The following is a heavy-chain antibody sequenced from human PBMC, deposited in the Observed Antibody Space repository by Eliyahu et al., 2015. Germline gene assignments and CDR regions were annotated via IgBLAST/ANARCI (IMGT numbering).Heavy chain of an antibody. CDR3: ARRGYYYYGMDV. J-gene: IGHJ6*02. CDR1: GGSISSGGYY. CDR2: IYYSGST. Sequence: QVQLQESGPGLVKPSQTLSLTCTVXGGSISSGGYYWSWIRQHPGKHXEWIGYIYYSGSTYYNPSLKSRVTISVDTSKNQFSLKLSSVTAADTAVYYCARRGYYYYGMDVWGQGTTVTVSS. V-gene: IGHV4-31*03.